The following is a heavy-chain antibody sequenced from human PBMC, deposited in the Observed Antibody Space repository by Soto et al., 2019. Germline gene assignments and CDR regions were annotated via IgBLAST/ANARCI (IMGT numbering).Heavy chain of an antibody. J-gene: IGHJ3*02. D-gene: IGHD6-19*01. V-gene: IGHV1-46*01. CDR1: VYTFTSYY. Sequence: ASVKVSCKASVYTFTSYYMHWGRQAPGQGLEWMGIINPSGGSTSYAQKFQGRVTMTRDTSTSTVYMELSSLRSEDTAVYYCARDVENSSGWGEAFDIWGQGTMVTVSS. CDR3: ARDVENSSGWGEAFDI. CDR2: INPSGGST.